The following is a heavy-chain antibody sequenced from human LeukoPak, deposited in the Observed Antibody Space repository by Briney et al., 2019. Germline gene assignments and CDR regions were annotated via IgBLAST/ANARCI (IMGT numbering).Heavy chain of an antibody. CDR3: ARHVAASVWFDP. CDR2: INPNNGGT. CDR1: GYTFTGYY. Sequence: ASVKVSCKASGYTFTGYYIHWVRQAPGQGLEWMGWINPNNGGTNYAQKFQGRVTMTRDTSISTAYMEVSRLRSDDTAIYYCARHVAASVWFDPWGQGTLVTVSS. J-gene: IGHJ5*02. V-gene: IGHV1-2*02. D-gene: IGHD2-21*01.